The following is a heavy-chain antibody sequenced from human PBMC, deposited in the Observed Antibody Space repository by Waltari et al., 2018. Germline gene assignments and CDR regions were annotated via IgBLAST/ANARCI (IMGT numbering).Heavy chain of an antibody. J-gene: IGHJ4*02. D-gene: IGHD2-2*01. CDR3: GARSSSRAFDY. CDR1: GFTFTSSA. Sequence: QMQLVQSGPEVKKPGTSVRVSCKASGFTFTSSAVQWVRQTRGKSLEWIGWIFVDSGNINYAQKFQERVTIMRDMSTSTAYMELSSLRSEDTAVYYCGARSSSRAFDYWGQGTPVTVSS. V-gene: IGHV1-58*01. CDR2: IFVDSGNI.